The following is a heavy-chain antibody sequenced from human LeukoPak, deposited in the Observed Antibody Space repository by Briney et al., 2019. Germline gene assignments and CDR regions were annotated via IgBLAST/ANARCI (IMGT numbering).Heavy chain of an antibody. CDR2: ISAYNGDT. CDR1: GYTFTTYG. CDR3: ALIAAANIYSAFDY. V-gene: IGHV1-18*01. Sequence: ASVKVSCKASGYTFTTYGLSWVRQAPGQGLEWVGWISAYNGDTNYAQKLQGRVTMTADTSTNTVYMALRSLRSDDAAVYYCALIAAANIYSAFDYWGQGTLVTVSS. J-gene: IGHJ4*02. D-gene: IGHD6-13*01.